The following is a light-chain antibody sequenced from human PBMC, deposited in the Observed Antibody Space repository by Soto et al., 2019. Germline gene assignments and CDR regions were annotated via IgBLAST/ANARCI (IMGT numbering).Light chain of an antibody. V-gene: IGLV2-23*02. J-gene: IGLJ1*01. CDR3: YSNAGSSTFV. CDR2: EVH. Sequence: QSALTQPASVSGSPGQSITISCTGTSSDVGSYNFVSWYQQHPGKAPKLMIYEVHKRPSGVSDRFSGSKSGNTASLTISGLQAEDEADYYCYSNAGSSTFVFGTGTKVTVL. CDR1: SSDVGSYNF.